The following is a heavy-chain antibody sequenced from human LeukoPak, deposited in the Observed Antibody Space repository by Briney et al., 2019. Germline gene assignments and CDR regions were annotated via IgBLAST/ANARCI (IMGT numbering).Heavy chain of an antibody. CDR3: ADGYYYGMDV. CDR2: ISGSGGNT. Sequence: GGSLTLSCAASGFTFSSYAMSWVRQAPGKGLEWVSAISGSGGNTYYADSVKGRFTISRDNSKHTLHLQMNSLRAEDTAVYYCADGYYYGMDVWGQGTTVTVSS. CDR1: GFTFSSYA. J-gene: IGHJ6*02. V-gene: IGHV3-23*01.